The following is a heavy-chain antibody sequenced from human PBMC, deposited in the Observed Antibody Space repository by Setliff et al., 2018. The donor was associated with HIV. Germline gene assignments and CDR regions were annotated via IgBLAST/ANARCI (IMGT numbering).Heavy chain of an antibody. CDR1: GGTFSSYA. CDR3: ARALYYDFWGGPRLILIYGMDV. Sequence: SVKVSCKASGGTFSSYAISWVRQAPGQGLEWMGGIIPIFGTANYAQKFQGRVTITADESTSTAYMELSSLRSEDTAVYYCARALYYDFWGGPRLILIYGMDVWGQGTTVTVS. V-gene: IGHV1-69*13. CDR2: IIPIFGTA. D-gene: IGHD3-3*01. J-gene: IGHJ6*02.